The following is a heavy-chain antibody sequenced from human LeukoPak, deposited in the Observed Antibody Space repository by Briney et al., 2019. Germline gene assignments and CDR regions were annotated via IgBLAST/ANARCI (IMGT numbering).Heavy chain of an antibody. CDR2: INPNSGAT. CDR1: GYSFTNYY. V-gene: IGHV1-2*02. J-gene: IGHJ4*02. CDR3: ARDGSGSYYGGWDH. D-gene: IGHD1-26*01. Sequence: ASVKVSCKASGYSFTNYYMHWVRQAPGQGLEWMGWINPNSGATNYAQKFQGRVTMTRDTSISTAYMELSSLISDDTAVYYCARDGSGSYYGGWDHWGQGTLVTVSS.